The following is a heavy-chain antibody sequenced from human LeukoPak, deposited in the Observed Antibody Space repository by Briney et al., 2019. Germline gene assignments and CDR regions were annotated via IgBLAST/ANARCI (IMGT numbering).Heavy chain of an antibody. Sequence: GASVKVSCKASGYSFTSYEITWVRQAPGQGLEWMGWISTYNGNTNYAQKLQGRVTMTTDTSTSTGYMELRNLRSDDTAVYYCARTRDGYNLWGQGTLVTVPS. CDR3: ARTRDGYNL. CDR1: GYSFTSYE. D-gene: IGHD5-24*01. CDR2: ISTYNGNT. J-gene: IGHJ4*02. V-gene: IGHV1-18*01.